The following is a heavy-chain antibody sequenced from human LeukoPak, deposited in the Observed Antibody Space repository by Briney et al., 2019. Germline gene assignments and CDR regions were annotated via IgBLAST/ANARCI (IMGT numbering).Heavy chain of an antibody. CDR3: AAWRGYDSGSFSGPLDY. V-gene: IGHV3-30-3*01. J-gene: IGHJ4*02. CDR2: VSYDGSIK. CDR1: GFTFSRYP. D-gene: IGHD3-10*01. Sequence: SGGSLRLSCAASGFTFSRYPMHWVRQAPGKGLEWVAVVSYDGSIKSYADSAKGRFTISRDNPRNTLYLQMNSLRGEDTAIYYCAAWRGYDSGSFSGPLDYWGQGTLVLVSS.